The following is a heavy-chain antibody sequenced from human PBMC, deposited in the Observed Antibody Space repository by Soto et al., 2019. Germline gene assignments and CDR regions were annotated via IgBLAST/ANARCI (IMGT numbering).Heavy chain of an antibody. J-gene: IGHJ6*02. V-gene: IGHV1-69*13. Sequence: GASVKVSCKASGGTFSSYAISWVRQAPGQGLEWMGGIIPIFGTANYAQKFQGRVTITADESTSTAYMELSSLRSEDTAVYYCAREETARGVIITYHYYGMDVWGQGTTVTVSS. CDR3: AREETARGVIITYHYYGMDV. D-gene: IGHD3-10*01. CDR2: IIPIFGTA. CDR1: GGTFSSYA.